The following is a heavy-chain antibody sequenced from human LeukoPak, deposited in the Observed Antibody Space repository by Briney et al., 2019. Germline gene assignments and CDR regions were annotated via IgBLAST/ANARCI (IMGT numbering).Heavy chain of an antibody. CDR3: VTLHRAVARTKYYYYMDV. J-gene: IGHJ6*03. CDR1: GGTFSSYA. D-gene: IGHD6-19*01. Sequence: SVKVSCKASGGTFSSYAISWVRRAPGQGLEWMGGIIPIFGTANYAQKFQGRVTITADESTSTAYMELSSLRSEDTAVYFCVTLHRAVARTKYYYYMDVWGKGTTVTISS. CDR2: IIPIFGTA. V-gene: IGHV1-69*13.